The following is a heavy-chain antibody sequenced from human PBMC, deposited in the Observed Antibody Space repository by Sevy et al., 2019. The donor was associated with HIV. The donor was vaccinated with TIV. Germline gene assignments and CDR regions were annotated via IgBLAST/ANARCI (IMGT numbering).Heavy chain of an antibody. CDR1: GYTFTSYY. Sequence: ASVKVSCKASGYTFTSYYMHWVRQAPGQGLEWMGIINPSGGSTSYAQKFQGRVTMTRDTSTSTVYMELSSLRSEDTAVYYCARERASGGNSEGFDYWGQGTLVTVSS. V-gene: IGHV1-46*01. D-gene: IGHD5-18*01. CDR2: INPSGGST. CDR3: ARERASGGNSEGFDY. J-gene: IGHJ4*02.